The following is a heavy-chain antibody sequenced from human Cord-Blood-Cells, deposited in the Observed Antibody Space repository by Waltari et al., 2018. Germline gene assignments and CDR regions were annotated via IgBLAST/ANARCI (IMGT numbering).Heavy chain of an antibody. CDR1: GSTFPVYY. Sequence: QVQLVQSGAEVKKHGASVKVSCKASGSTFPVYYLQRGRQAPGQGLEWMGWINPNSGGTNYAQKFQGRVTMTRDTSISTAYMELSRLRSDDTAVYYCARVGIYYYFDYWGQGTLVTVSS. J-gene: IGHJ4*02. CDR3: ARVGIYYYFDY. CDR2: INPNSGGT. D-gene: IGHD5-12*01. V-gene: IGHV1-2*02.